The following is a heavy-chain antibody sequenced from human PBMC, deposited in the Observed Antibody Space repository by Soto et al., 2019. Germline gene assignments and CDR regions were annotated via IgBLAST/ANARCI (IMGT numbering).Heavy chain of an antibody. CDR1: GGSISSYY. CDR3: ARDSLGYYYDSSGYDFGY. J-gene: IGHJ4*02. Sequence: SETLSLTCTVSGGSISSYYWSWIRQPPGKGLEWIGYIYYSGSTNYNPSLKSRVTISVDTSKNQFSLKLSSVTAADTAVYYCARDSLGYYYDSSGYDFGYWGQGTLVTVS. V-gene: IGHV4-59*01. CDR2: IYYSGST. D-gene: IGHD3-22*01.